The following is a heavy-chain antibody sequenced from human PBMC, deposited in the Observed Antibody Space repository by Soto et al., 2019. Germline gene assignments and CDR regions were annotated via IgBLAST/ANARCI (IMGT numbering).Heavy chain of an antibody. CDR1: GFTFTSYW. J-gene: IGHJ4*02. CDR3: AREDFDRFDY. V-gene: IGHV3-7*01. Sequence: EVQLVESGGGLVQPGGSLRVSCAASGFTFTSYWMSWVRQAPGKGLEWVANIKEDGSAKYYLDSVKGRFTISRDNAKNSLYLQMNSLRADDTAVYYCAREDFDRFDYWGQGNLVTVSS. CDR2: IKEDGSAK.